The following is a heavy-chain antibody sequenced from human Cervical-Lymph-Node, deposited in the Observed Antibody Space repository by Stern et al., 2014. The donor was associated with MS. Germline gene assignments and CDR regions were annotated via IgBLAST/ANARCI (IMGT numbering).Heavy chain of an antibody. Sequence: QVQLQESGPGLVKPSQTLSLTCTVSGGSISSGSYYWSWIRQPAGKGLEGIGRVYTSGSTTNTPSTKGRVSIPETPSKNKFSLKLSSLAAAYTAVYYCARGVWFDPWGRGTLVTVSS. D-gene: IGHD2-8*01. CDR2: VYTSGST. CDR1: GGSISSGSYY. CDR3: ARGVWFDP. J-gene: IGHJ5*02. V-gene: IGHV4-61*02.